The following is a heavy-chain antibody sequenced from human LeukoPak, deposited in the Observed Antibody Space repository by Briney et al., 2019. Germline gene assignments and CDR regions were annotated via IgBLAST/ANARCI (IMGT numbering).Heavy chain of an antibody. CDR1: GLTFSDYY. J-gene: IGHJ5*02. CDR3: ARAAVVIDWFDP. CDR2: ISSSGSTI. Sequence: GGSLRLSCAASGLTFSDYYMSWIRQAPGKGLEWVSYISSSGSTIYCADSVKGRFTISRDNAKNSLYLQMNSLRAEDTAVYYCARAAVVIDWFDPWGQGTLVTVSS. D-gene: IGHD3-22*01. V-gene: IGHV3-11*04.